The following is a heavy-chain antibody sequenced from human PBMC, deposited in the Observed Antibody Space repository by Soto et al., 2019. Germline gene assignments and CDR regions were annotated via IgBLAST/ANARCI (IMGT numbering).Heavy chain of an antibody. Sequence: QVQLVESGGGVVQPGRSLRLSCAASGFTFSSYGMHWVRQAPGKGLEWVAVISYDGSNKYYADSVKGRFTISRDNSKNTLYLQMNSLGAEDTAVYYCANLNDFWSGYDYWGQGTLVTVSS. V-gene: IGHV3-30*18. CDR3: ANLNDFWSGYDY. J-gene: IGHJ4*02. CDR2: ISYDGSNK. D-gene: IGHD3-3*01. CDR1: GFTFSSYG.